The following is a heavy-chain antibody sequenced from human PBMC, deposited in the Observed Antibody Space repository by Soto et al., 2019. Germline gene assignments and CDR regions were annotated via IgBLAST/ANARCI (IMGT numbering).Heavy chain of an antibody. D-gene: IGHD6-19*01. CDR2: INANSGDT. CDR1: GYTFSGHY. CDR3: ARGGALDGTSPPFNH. V-gene: IGHV1-2*02. J-gene: IGHJ4*02. Sequence: ASVKVSCKASGYTFSGHYMHWIQQAPGQGPEWLGWINANSGDTDRAPKFQDRLTMTRDTSISTAYMELSRLRSDDTAVYYCARGGALDGTSPPFNHWGQGTLVTVSS.